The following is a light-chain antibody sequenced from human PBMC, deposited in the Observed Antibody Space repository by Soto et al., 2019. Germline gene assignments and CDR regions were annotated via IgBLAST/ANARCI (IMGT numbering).Light chain of an antibody. J-gene: IGLJ1*01. CDR1: TSDVGSHNF. V-gene: IGLV2-14*01. CDR2: EVT. Sequence: QSALTQPASVSGSPGQSITISCTGTTSDVGSHNFVSWYQQLPGKAPKLLIYEVTNRPSGTSNRFSGSKSGISASLAITGLQADDEADYYCESYESSSLSGFVFGSGTKVTVL. CDR3: ESYESSSLSGFV.